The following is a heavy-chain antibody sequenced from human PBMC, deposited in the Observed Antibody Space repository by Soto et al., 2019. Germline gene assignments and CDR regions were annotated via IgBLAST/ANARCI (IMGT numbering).Heavy chain of an antibody. CDR1: GFTFSTYG. J-gene: IGHJ4*02. V-gene: IGHV3-30*03. D-gene: IGHD2-2*01. CDR3: GRCTSTSCHLGSDY. CDR2: ISYDGSNK. Sequence: QVQLVESGGGVVQPGRSLRLSCAASGFTFSTYGMHWVRQAPGKGLEWVAVISYDGSNKYYADSVKGRFTISRDSSKNTLYLQMNSLIAADTAVYYCGRCTSTSCHLGSDYWGQGTLVTVSS.